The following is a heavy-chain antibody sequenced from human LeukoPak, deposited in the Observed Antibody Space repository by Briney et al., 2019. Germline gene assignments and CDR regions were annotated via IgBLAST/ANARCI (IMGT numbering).Heavy chain of an antibody. V-gene: IGHV4-59*01. CDR2: IYYSGST. J-gene: IGHJ3*02. CDR3: ARGGYGDAFDI. D-gene: IGHD6-25*01. Sequence: GSLRLSCAASGFTFSSYAMSWVRQAPGKGLEWIGYIYYSGSTNYNPSLKSRVTISVDTSKNQFSLKLSSVTAGDTAVYYCARGGYGDAFDIWGQGTMVTVSS. CDR1: GFTFSSYA.